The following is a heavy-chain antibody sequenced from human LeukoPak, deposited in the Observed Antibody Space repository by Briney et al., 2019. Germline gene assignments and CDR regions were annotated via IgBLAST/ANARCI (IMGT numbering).Heavy chain of an antibody. CDR2: IKYDGSDK. V-gene: IGHV3-30*02. Sequence: GGSLRLSCAASGFTFSSYGIHWVRQAPGKGLEWVAFIKYDGSDKYYADSVKGRFTISRDNSKNTLSLQMDSLRAEDTAIYYCAKGSFVLMWFGELLFGGQGTLVTVSS. D-gene: IGHD3-10*01. CDR3: AKGSFVLMWFGELLF. J-gene: IGHJ4*02. CDR1: GFTFSSYG.